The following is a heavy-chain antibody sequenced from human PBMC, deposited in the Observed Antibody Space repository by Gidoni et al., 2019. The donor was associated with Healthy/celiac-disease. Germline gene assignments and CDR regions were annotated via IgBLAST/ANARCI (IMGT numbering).Heavy chain of an antibody. J-gene: IGHJ4*02. Sequence: QVQLVQSWAEVKQPGASVKVSRKGSGYTLTELSMHWVRQAPGKGVEWMGGFDPEDGETNYEQKFQGRVTMTEDTSTDTDYMELSSLGSEDTAVYYCATEDGSTQVYRYWGQGTLVTVSS. D-gene: IGHD3-16*02. CDR1: GYTLTELS. CDR2: FDPEDGET. V-gene: IGHV1-24*01. CDR3: ATEDGSTQVYRY.